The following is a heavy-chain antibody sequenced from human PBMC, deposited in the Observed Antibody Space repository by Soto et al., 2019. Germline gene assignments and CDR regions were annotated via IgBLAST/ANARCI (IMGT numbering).Heavy chain of an antibody. J-gene: IGHJ5*02. CDR1: GYSFTSYW. CDR2: IYPGYSET. Sequence: GESLKISCKGSGYSFTSYWIGWVRQMPGKGLEWMGIIYPGYSETRYSPSFQGQVTNSADKSINTAYLQWTNLKASDTAVYYFARGSPGPAGERTLYNYGEGPFDPWGQGTLVTVSS. D-gene: IGHD1-1*01. V-gene: IGHV5-51*01. CDR3: ARGSPGPAGERTLYNYGEGPFDP.